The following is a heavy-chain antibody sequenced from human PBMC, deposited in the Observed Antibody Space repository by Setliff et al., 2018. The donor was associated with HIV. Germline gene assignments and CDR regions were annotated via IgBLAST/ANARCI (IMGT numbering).Heavy chain of an antibody. V-gene: IGHV4-31*03. Sequence: LSLTCTVSGGSISDSDFYWNWIRQHPGKALEWIGYIHHSGSTFYNPSLKSRLTISIDTSKSQFSLRLSSGTAADTAVYYCASGRVRQSRKFGGVVVLPPFDYWGQGTLVTVSS. J-gene: IGHJ4*02. CDR2: IHHSGST. D-gene: IGHD3-16*02. CDR3: ASGRVRQSRKFGGVVVLPPFDY. CDR1: GGSISDSDFY.